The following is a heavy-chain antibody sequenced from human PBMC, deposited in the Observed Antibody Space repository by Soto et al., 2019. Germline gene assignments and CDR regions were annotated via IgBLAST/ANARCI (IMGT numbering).Heavy chain of an antibody. J-gene: IGHJ4*02. CDR3: ATYYFGSGSYYRFDN. CDR2: ISASDGST. Sequence: SVKVSCKASGYAFSFGVSWVRQAPGQGLEWMGWISASDGSTNSAQKFRGRISLTTDTSTNTAYLDLLSLTSDDTAVYFCATYYFGSGSYYRFDNWGQGTLVTVSS. D-gene: IGHD3-10*01. CDR1: GYAFSFG. V-gene: IGHV1-18*01.